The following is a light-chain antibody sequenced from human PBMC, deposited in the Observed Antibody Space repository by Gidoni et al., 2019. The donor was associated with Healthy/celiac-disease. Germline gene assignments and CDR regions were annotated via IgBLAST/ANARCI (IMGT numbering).Light chain of an antibody. CDR2: GAS. J-gene: IGKJ3*01. CDR1: QSVSSN. V-gene: IGKV3-15*01. CDR3: QQYNNWPPWFT. Sequence: EIVMTQSPATLSVSPGERATLSCRASQSVSSNLAWYQQKPGQAPRLLIYGASTRATGILARFSGSGSGTEFTLTISSLQSEDFAFYYCQQYNNWPPWFTFGPGTKVDIK.